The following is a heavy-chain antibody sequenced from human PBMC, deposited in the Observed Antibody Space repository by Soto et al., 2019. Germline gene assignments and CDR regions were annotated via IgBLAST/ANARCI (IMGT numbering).Heavy chain of an antibody. CDR3: ARDRGSGWPEYCQH. Sequence: QVQLVQSGAEEKKPGASVKVSCKPSGYTFTRYALHWVRQAPGQRLEWMGWINPGNGDTKYSQKFQGRVTITRDTSASTAYMELSSLRSEDTAVYFCARDRGSGWPEYCQHWGQGTLVTVSS. CDR1: GYTFTRYA. CDR2: INPGNGDT. V-gene: IGHV1-3*05. D-gene: IGHD6-19*01. J-gene: IGHJ1*01.